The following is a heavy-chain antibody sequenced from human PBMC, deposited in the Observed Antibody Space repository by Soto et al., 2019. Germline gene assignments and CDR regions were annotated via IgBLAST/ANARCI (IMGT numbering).Heavy chain of an antibody. CDR1: GYTFTSYD. CDR2: MNPNSGHT. Sequence: QVQLVQSGAEVKKPGASVKVSCKASGYTFTSYDINWGRLATGQGLEWMGWMNPNSGHTAYAQKFQGRVTMTRNTSISTAYRELSSLRSEDTAVYYCARLKQDYAVAWGQGTLVTVSS. V-gene: IGHV1-8*01. J-gene: IGHJ5*02. D-gene: IGHD3-16*01. CDR3: ARLKQDYAVA.